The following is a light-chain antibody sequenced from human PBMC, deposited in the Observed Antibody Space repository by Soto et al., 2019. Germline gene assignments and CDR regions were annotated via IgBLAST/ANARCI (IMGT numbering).Light chain of an antibody. Sequence: QSFMTHPPSVSGAPGQRVTISCTGCSSNIGAGCEVHWYQHLPGKAPKLLIYGNTNRPSGVPDRFSGSKSGTSASLAITGLQAEDEADYYCQSYDSSLSASYVFGGGTKVTVL. CDR3: QSYDSSLSASYV. CDR1: SSNIGAGCE. J-gene: IGLJ1*01. V-gene: IGLV1-40*01. CDR2: GNT.